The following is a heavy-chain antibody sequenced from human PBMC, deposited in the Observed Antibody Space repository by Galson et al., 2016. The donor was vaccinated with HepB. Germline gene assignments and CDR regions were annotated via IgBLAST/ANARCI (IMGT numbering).Heavy chain of an antibody. Sequence: SLRLSCAASGLTFSSYSMNWVRQAPGKGLEWVSYISSSSSTIYYADSVKGRFTISRDNAKNSLYLQMNSLRAEDTAVYNCARDLLGDGYTSTFVDYWGQGTLVTVSS. CDR1: GLTFSSYS. V-gene: IGHV3-48*01. CDR3: ARDLLGDGYTSTFVDY. D-gene: IGHD5-24*01. J-gene: IGHJ4*02. CDR2: ISSSSSTI.